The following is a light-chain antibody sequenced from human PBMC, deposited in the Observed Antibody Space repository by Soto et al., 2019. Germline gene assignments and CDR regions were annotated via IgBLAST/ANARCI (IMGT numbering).Light chain of an antibody. Sequence: DIVLTQSPATLSFSPGERATLSCRASQSVSSYLAWYQQKPGQAPRLLIYDASNRATGIPARFSGSGSGTDFTLTISSLEPEDFAIYYCQQRSGWYTFGQGTKLEIK. CDR3: QQRSGWYT. J-gene: IGKJ2*01. V-gene: IGKV3-11*01. CDR2: DAS. CDR1: QSVSSY.